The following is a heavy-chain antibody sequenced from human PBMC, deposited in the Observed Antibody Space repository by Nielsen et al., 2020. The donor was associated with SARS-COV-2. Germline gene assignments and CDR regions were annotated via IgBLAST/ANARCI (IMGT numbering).Heavy chain of an antibody. Sequence: ASVKVSCKASGYTFTSYAMNWVRPAPGQGLEWMGWINTNTGNPTYAQGFTGRFVFSLDTSVSTAYLQISSLKAEDTAVYYCARVRAAAGTCCFPPDYWGQGTLVTVSS. CDR1: GYTFTSYA. CDR3: ARVRAAAGTCCFPPDY. V-gene: IGHV7-4-1*02. D-gene: IGHD6-13*01. J-gene: IGHJ4*02. CDR2: INTNTGNP.